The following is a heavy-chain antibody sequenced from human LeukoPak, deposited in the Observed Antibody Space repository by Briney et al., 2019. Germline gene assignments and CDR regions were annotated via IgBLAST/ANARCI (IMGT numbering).Heavy chain of an antibody. J-gene: IGHJ4*02. CDR3: AREESGYYTAPPFDY. CDR2: IIPIFGTA. Sequence: SVKVSCKASGGTFRSYAISWVRQAPGQGLEWMGGIIPIFGTANYAQKFQGRVTITADESTSTAYMELSSLRSEDTAVYYCAREESGYYTAPPFDYWGQGTLVTVSS. V-gene: IGHV1-69*01. CDR1: GGTFRSYA. D-gene: IGHD3-3*01.